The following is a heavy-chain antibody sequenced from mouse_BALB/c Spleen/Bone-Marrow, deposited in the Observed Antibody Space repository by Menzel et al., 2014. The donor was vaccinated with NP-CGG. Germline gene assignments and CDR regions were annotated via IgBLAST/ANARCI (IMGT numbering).Heavy chain of an antibody. D-gene: IGHD2-1*01. V-gene: IGHV7-3*02. CDR2: IRNKANGYTT. J-gene: IGHJ3*01. Sequence: EVKLVESGGGLVQPGGSLRLSCATSGFTFTDYYTSWVRQPPGKALEWLGFIRNKANGYTTEYSASVKGRFTISRDNSQGILYLQMNTLRAEDSATYYCARDYGNYVRFAYWGQGTLVTVSA. CDR3: ARDYGNYVRFAY. CDR1: GFTFTDYY.